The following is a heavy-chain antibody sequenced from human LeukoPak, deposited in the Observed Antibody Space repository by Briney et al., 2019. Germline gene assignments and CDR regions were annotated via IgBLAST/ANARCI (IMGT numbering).Heavy chain of an antibody. V-gene: IGHV3-15*01. Sequence: GGSLRLSCAASGFTFSNAWMSWVRQAPGKGLEWVGRIKSKTDGGTTDYAAPVKGRFTISREDSKNTLYLQMNSLKTEDTAVYYCTTDPRIAAARDYWGQGTLVTVSS. J-gene: IGHJ4*02. CDR1: GFTFSNAW. CDR2: IKSKTDGGTT. CDR3: TTDPRIAAARDY. D-gene: IGHD6-13*01.